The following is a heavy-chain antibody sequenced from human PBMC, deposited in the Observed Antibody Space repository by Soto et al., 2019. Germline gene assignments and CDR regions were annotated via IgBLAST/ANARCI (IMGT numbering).Heavy chain of an antibody. D-gene: IGHD2-8*01. V-gene: IGHV3-30*18. CDR2: ISYDGSNK. CDR3: AKDRDIVLMVYAFLFDY. Sequence: GGSLRLSCAASGFTFSSYGMHWVRQAPGKGLEWVAVISYDGSNKYYADSVKGRFTISRDNSKNTLYLQMNSLRAEDTAVYYCAKDRDIVLMVYAFLFDYWGQGTLVTVSS. CDR1: GFTFSSYG. J-gene: IGHJ4*02.